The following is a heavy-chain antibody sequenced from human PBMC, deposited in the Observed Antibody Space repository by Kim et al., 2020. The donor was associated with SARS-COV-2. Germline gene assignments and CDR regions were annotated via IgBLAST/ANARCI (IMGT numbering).Heavy chain of an antibody. CDR2: INGPTT. D-gene: IGHD6-6*01. CDR3: VNEDDNTRPALSA. Sequence: ASVKVSCKASGYTLSNHALHWLRQAPGQRLEWMGWINGPTTKYLQKLQDRVTITADTSANTAYMELSSLGFEDTAVYYCVNEDDNTRPALSAWGQGTPVIVSS. J-gene: IGHJ5*02. CDR1: GYTLSNHA. V-gene: IGHV1-3*01.